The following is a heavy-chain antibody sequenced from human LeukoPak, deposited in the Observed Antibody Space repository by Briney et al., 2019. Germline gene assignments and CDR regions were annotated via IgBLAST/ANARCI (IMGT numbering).Heavy chain of an antibody. CDR3: ARVLNYVGAFDI. Sequence: SETLSLTCTVSGGSISSSTYYWGGIRQPPGTGLEWIGSIYYTGNTYYNPSLKSRVTISVDTSKNQFSLKVSSVTAADTAVYYCARVLNYVGAFDIWGQGTMVTVSS. D-gene: IGHD4-11*01. CDR1: GGSISSSTYY. J-gene: IGHJ3*02. CDR2: IYYTGNT. V-gene: IGHV4-39*01.